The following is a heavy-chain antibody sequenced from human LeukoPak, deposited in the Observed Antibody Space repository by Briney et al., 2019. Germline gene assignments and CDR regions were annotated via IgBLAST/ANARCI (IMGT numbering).Heavy chain of an antibody. CDR2: IKQDGSEK. D-gene: IGHD5-24*01. CDR3: ARAGKRWPMYYFDY. V-gene: IGHV3-7*04. Sequence: GGSLRLSCAASGFTFSSYWMSWVRQAPGKGLEWVANIKQDGSEKYYVDSVKGRFTISRDNAKNSLYLQMNSLRAEDTAVYYCARAGKRWPMYYFDYWGQGTLVTVSS. CDR1: GFTFSSYW. J-gene: IGHJ4*02.